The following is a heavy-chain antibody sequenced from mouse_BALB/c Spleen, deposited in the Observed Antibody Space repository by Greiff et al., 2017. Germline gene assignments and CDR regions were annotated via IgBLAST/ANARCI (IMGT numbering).Heavy chain of an antibody. CDR2: IYPSDSYT. D-gene: IGHD1-1*01. CDR1: GYTFTHYW. Sequence: QVQLQQPGAELVRPGASVKLSCTASGYTFTHYWLNWVKQRPGQGLEWIGNIYPSDSYTNYNHKFKDKATLTVDKSNSTAYMQLSSPTSEDSAVYYCTIARYCGSSSFAYWGQGTLVTVSA. CDR3: TIARYCGSSSFAY. V-gene: IGHV1-69*02. J-gene: IGHJ3*01.